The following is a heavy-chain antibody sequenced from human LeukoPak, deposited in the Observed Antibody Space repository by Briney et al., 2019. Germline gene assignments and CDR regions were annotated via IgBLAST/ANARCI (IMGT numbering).Heavy chain of an antibody. CDR1: GYTFTSYG. Sequence: ASVKVSCKASGYTFTSYGISWVRQATGQGLEWMGWINAGNGNTKYSQKFQGRVTITRDTSASTAYMELSSLRSEDAAVYYCARDLNDVLLWFGELLVWGQGTLVTVSS. CDR2: INAGNGNT. CDR3: ARDLNDVLLWFGELLV. D-gene: IGHD3-10*01. J-gene: IGHJ4*02. V-gene: IGHV1-3*01.